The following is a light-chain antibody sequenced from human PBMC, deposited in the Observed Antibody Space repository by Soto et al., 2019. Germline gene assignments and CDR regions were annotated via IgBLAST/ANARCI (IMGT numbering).Light chain of an antibody. V-gene: IGKV3-20*01. CDR3: QHFGRSLYT. J-gene: IGKJ2*01. CDR2: DTS. Sequence: EIVLTQSPGTLSLSPGERATLSCRASQSVTSNYLAWYQQKPGQAPGLLIYDTSTRASGVPDRFSGSGSGTEFTLTISRLEPEDFAVYYCQHFGRSLYTFGQGTKLEIK. CDR1: QSVTSNY.